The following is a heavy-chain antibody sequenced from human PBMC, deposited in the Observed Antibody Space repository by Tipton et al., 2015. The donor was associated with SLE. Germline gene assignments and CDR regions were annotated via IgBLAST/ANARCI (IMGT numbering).Heavy chain of an antibody. CDR1: GGSFSGYY. V-gene: IGHV4-59*10. CDR3: ARVEDGDYLSS. D-gene: IGHD4-17*01. CDR2: IYYSGST. J-gene: IGHJ4*02. Sequence: TLSLTCAVYGGSFSGYYWSWIRQPAGKGLEWIGRIYYSGSTNYNPSLKSRVTISVDTSKNQFSLKLSSVTAADTAVYYCARVEDGDYLSSWGQGTLVTVSS.